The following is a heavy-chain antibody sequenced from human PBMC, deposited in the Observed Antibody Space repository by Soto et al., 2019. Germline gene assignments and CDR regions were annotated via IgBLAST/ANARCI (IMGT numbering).Heavy chain of an antibody. V-gene: IGHV3-53*01. CDR1: GFTVSSNY. CDR3: ARDRYSYGYYYYYGMDV. D-gene: IGHD5-18*01. Sequence: GGSLRLSCAASGFTVSSNYMSWVRQAPGKGLEWVSVIYSGGSTYYADSVKGRFTISRDNSKNTLYLQMNSLRAEDTAVYYCARDRYSYGYYYYYGMDVWGQGTTVTVSS. J-gene: IGHJ6*02. CDR2: IYSGGST.